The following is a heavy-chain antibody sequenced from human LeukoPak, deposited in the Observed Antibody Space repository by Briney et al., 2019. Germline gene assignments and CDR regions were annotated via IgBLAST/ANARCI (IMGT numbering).Heavy chain of an antibody. Sequence: GASVQVSCKASGYTFTRYHIHWVRQATGQGLEWMGWINPNSGDTNYVETVQGRVIMSRDTATSTSYMKMTSLRAGDTAVYYCARFESAGSSGGRWYYFDYWGQGTLVTVSS. CDR3: ARFESAGSSGGRWYYFDY. CDR1: GYTFTRYH. J-gene: IGHJ4*02. D-gene: IGHD2-15*01. V-gene: IGHV1-2*02. CDR2: INPNSGDT.